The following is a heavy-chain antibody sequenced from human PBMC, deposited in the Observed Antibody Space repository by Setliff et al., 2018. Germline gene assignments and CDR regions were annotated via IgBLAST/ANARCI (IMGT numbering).Heavy chain of an antibody. J-gene: IGHJ3*01. CDR2: IIHSGST. CDR1: GGSFSGYY. V-gene: IGHV4-34*12. Sequence: SETLSLTCAVYGGSFSGYYWSWIRQPPGKRLEWIGEIIHSGSTNYNPSLKSRVTISMDTSKNQFSLKVSSVTAADTAVYYCAREVGTSTSSDAFDVWGQGMMVTVSS. CDR3: AREVGTSTSSDAFDV. D-gene: IGHD1-26*01.